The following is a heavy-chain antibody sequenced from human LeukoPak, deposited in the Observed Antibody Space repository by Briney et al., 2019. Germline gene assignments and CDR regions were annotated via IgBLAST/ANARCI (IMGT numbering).Heavy chain of an antibody. V-gene: IGHV3-23*01. Sequence: GGSLRLSRAASGFTFRSYAMHWVRQAPGKGLEWVSSISGSGGSTYYADSLEGRFIISRDNSRNTFFLHMNTLRAEDTAVYFCAKDRGQWLGPFDYWGQGTLVTVSS. CDR1: GFTFRSYA. J-gene: IGHJ4*02. D-gene: IGHD6-19*01. CDR3: AKDRGQWLGPFDY. CDR2: ISGSGGST.